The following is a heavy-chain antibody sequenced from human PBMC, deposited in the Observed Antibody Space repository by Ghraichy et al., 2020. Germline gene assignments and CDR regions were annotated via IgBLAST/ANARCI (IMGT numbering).Heavy chain of an antibody. Sequence: SETLSLTCNVTVSCESMSNYYWSWIRQSPGKGLEWIGYIFYSGNPKYNPSFKSRVILSMDASKNQYSLKLFSVTAADTATYYCQGGHTLRGWSHPWGQGTLVTVSS. V-gene: IGHV4-59*01. D-gene: IGHD3-16*01. J-gene: IGHJ5*02. CDR2: IFYSGNP. CDR1: CESMSNYY. CDR3: QGGHTLRGWSHP.